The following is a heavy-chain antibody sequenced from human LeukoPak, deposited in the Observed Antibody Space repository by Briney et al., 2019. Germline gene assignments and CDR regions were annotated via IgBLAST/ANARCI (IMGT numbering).Heavy chain of an antibody. D-gene: IGHD7-27*01. V-gene: IGHV1-18*01. CDR2: ISGYNGNT. CDR1: GYTFTRYG. J-gene: IGHJ5*02. Sequence: ASVKVSCKASGYTFTRYGTSWVRQAPGQGLEWMGWISGYNGNTNYAQKFQDRFTMTTDTSTSTAYKELRSLRSDDTAVYYCARDFAWGSEGAPVDDNWLDPWGQGTLVTVSS. CDR3: ARDFAWGSEGAPVDDNWLDP.